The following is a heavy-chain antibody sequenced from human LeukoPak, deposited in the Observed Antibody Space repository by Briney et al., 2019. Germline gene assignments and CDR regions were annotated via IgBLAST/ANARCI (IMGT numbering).Heavy chain of an antibody. D-gene: IGHD3-10*01. CDR1: DFTFSDYA. CDR2: ISGSGGSP. J-gene: IGHJ4*02. CDR3: AKGKTHYYGPGDS. Sequence: TGGSLRLSCAASDFTFSDYAMSWVRHAPGKGLEWVSGISGSGGSPFYSDSVKGRFIISRDNSQNTVYLQMNSLRAEDTALYYFAKGKTHYYGPGDSWGQGTLVTVSS. V-gene: IGHV3-23*01.